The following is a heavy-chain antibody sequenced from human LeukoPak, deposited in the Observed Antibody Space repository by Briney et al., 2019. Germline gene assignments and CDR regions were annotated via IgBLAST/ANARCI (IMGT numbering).Heavy chain of an antibody. V-gene: IGHV4-61*02. Sequence: SETLSLTCTVSGGSISSGSYYWSWIRQPAGKGLEWIGRIYTSGSTNYNPSLKSRVTISVDTSKNQFSLKLSSVTAADTAVYYCASSPAAGYYYYYMDVWGKGTTVTISS. J-gene: IGHJ6*03. D-gene: IGHD6-13*01. CDR1: GGSISSGSYY. CDR3: ASSPAAGYYYYYMDV. CDR2: IYTSGST.